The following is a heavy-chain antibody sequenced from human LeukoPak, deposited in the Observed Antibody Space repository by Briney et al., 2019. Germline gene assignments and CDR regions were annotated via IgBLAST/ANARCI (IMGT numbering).Heavy chain of an antibody. Sequence: SQTLSLTCAISGDGVSRDSASWNWFRQTPSRGLEWLGRTYYRSQWYYDYAISVTSRITINPDTSKNQFSLQLNSVTPEDTAVYFCARGEEEWLGGMDVWGQGTTVTVSS. V-gene: IGHV6-1*01. CDR3: ARGEEEWLGGMDV. CDR2: TYYRSQWYY. CDR1: GDGVSRDSAS. J-gene: IGHJ6*02. D-gene: IGHD5-12*01.